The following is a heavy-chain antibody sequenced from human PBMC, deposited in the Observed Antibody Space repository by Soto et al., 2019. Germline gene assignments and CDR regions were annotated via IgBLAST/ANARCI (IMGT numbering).Heavy chain of an antibody. Sequence: PGGSLRLSCAASGFSFSDHYMDWVRQAPGKGLEWVSSISGSGSNTYYADSVKGRFSVSRESSKNTLYLQMNSLRAEDTAVYYCAKDERGNSGSYFIYWGQGTLVTVSS. CDR3: AKDERGNSGSYFIY. D-gene: IGHD3-10*01. CDR1: GFSFSDHY. J-gene: IGHJ4*02. CDR2: ISGSGSNT. V-gene: IGHV3-23*01.